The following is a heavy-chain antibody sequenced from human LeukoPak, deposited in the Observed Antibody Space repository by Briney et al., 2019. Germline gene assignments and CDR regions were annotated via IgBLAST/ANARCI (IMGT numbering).Heavy chain of an antibody. V-gene: IGHV4-59*01. D-gene: IGHD5-18*01. CDR1: SGSITGYY. CDR3: ARVRNSYGERDFDY. CDR2: IYYTGST. Sequence: SETLSLTCTVSSGSITGYYWSWIRQPPGEGLEWIGYIYYTGSTNYNPSLKSRVTMSLDASKNHFSLQLSSVTAADTAVYYCARVRNSYGERDFDYWGQGILVTVSS. J-gene: IGHJ4*02.